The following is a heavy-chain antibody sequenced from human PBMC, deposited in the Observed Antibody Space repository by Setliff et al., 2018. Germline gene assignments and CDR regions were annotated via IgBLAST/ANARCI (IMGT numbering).Heavy chain of an antibody. J-gene: IGHJ3*02. CDR3: ARASGGNSVEDGFDI. CDR1: DYTFTDYG. V-gene: IGHV1-18*01. D-gene: IGHD1-26*01. Sequence: EASVKVSCKASDYTFTDYGIYWVRLAPGQGLEWMGWISAYNGRTNYAEKFHARVTMTTDTATSTAYMELRSLKSDDTAVYYCARASGGNSVEDGFDIWGQGTMVTVSS. CDR2: ISAYNGRT.